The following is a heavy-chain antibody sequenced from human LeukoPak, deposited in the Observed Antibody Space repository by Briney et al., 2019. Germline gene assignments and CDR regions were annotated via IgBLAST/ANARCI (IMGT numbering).Heavy chain of an antibody. V-gene: IGHV1-46*01. Sequence: GASVKVSCKASGYTLTSYYMHWVRQAPGQGLEWMGVINPSGVSTINAQKFQGRVSMTRDTSTSTVYMELSSLRFDDTAVFYCARGQVSTGTLDYWGQGTLVTVSS. J-gene: IGHJ4*02. CDR3: ARGQVSTGTLDY. CDR2: INPSGVST. D-gene: IGHD3-9*01. CDR1: GYTLTSYY.